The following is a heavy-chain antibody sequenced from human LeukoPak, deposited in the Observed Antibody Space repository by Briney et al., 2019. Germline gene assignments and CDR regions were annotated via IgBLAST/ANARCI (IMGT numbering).Heavy chain of an antibody. D-gene: IGHD3-22*01. J-gene: IGHJ4*02. Sequence: SQTLSLSCTVSGGSISSGGYYWSWIRQHPGKGLEWIGYIYYSGSTYYNPSLKSRVTISVDTSKNQFSLKLSSVTAADTAVYYCARTDDSSGYYHDYWGQGTLVTVSS. CDR3: ARTDDSSGYYHDY. V-gene: IGHV4-31*03. CDR1: GGSISSGGYY. CDR2: IYYSGST.